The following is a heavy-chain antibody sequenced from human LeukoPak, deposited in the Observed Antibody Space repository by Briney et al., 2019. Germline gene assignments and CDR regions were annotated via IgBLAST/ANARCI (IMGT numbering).Heavy chain of an antibody. J-gene: IGHJ4*02. V-gene: IGHV4-39*01. D-gene: IGHD3-3*01. CDR1: GGSISSSSYY. CDR3: ASSFITIFGVVTYYFDY. CDR2: IYYSGST. Sequence: PSETLSLTCTVSGGSISSSSYYWGWIRQPPGKGLEWIGSIYYSGSTYYNPSLKSRVTISVDTSKNQFSLKLSSVTAADTAVYYCASSFITIFGVVTYYFDYWGQGTLVTVSS.